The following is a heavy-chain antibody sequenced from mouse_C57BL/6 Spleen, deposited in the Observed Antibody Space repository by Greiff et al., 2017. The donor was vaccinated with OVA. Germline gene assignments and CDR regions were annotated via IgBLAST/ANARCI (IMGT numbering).Heavy chain of an antibody. CDR1: GYTFTSYW. Sequence: QVQLQQPGAELVRPGSSVKLSCKASGYTFTSYWMDWVKQRPGQGLEWIGNIYPSDSETHYNQKFKDKATLTVDKSSSKAYMQLSSLTSEYSAVYYCARGGIYYDYDGFAYWGQGTLVTVSA. V-gene: IGHV1-61*01. J-gene: IGHJ3*01. D-gene: IGHD2-4*01. CDR2: IYPSDSET. CDR3: ARGGIYYDYDGFAY.